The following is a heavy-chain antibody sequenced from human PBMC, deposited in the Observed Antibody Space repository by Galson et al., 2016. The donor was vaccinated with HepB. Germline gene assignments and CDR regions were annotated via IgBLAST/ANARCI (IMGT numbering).Heavy chain of an antibody. Sequence: ETLSLTCTVSGGSITGDTYYWSWIRQPAGKGLEWIGYIYHSGTTYYNPSLKSRVTISIDTWNNKFSLTMTCMTASDTAVYYCARHWGRNSRIDYWGKGTLVTVSS. J-gene: IGHJ4*02. D-gene: IGHD3-16*01. CDR3: ARHWGRNSRIDY. CDR1: GGSITGDTYY. CDR2: IYHSGTT. V-gene: IGHV4-61*10.